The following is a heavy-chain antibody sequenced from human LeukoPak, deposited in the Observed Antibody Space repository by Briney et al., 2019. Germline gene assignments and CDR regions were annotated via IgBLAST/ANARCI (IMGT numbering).Heavy chain of an antibody. D-gene: IGHD6-19*01. CDR3: AREGAVAAYYYYYYMDV. Sequence: ASVKVSCKASGGTFSSYAISWVRQAPGQGLEWMGWINTNTGNPTYAQGFTGRFVFSLDTSVSTAYLQISSLKAEDTAVYYCAREGAVAAYYYYYYMDVWGKGTTVTVSS. CDR2: INTNTGNP. CDR1: GGTFSSYA. V-gene: IGHV7-4-1*02. J-gene: IGHJ6*03.